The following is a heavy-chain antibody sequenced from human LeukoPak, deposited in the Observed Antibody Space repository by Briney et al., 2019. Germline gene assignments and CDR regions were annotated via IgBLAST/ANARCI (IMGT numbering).Heavy chain of an antibody. Sequence: ASVKVSCTASGGTFSSYAISWVRQAPGQGLEWMGGIIPIFGTANYAQKFEGRVTITAHEFTSTAYTELSSLRSEDTAVYYCARVSDYCSSTSCYDNYYYYYMDVWGKGTTVTVSS. CDR2: IIPIFGTA. CDR3: ARVSDYCSSTSCYDNYYYYYMDV. V-gene: IGHV1-69*01. D-gene: IGHD2-2*01. CDR1: GGTFSSYA. J-gene: IGHJ6*03.